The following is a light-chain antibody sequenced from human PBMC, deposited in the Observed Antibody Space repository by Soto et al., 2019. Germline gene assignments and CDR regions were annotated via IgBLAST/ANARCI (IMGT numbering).Light chain of an antibody. J-gene: IGLJ2*01. CDR1: NSNIGAGYD. V-gene: IGLV1-40*01. CDR2: GNT. Sequence: QSVLTQPTSMSGAPGQKVTISCTGSNSNIGAGYDVHWYQQLPGTAPKLLLYGNTNRPSGVPDRFSGSKSGTSASLAITGLQADDESDYYCQSYDSSLSGSVFGGGTKLTVL. CDR3: QSYDSSLSGSV.